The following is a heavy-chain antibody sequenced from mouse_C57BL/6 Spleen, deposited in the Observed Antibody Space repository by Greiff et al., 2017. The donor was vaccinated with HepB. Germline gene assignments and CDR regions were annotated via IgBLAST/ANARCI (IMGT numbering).Heavy chain of an antibody. V-gene: IGHV5-9-1*02. CDR1: GFTFSSYA. CDR2: ISSGGDYI. CDR3: TRDGYGSSFDY. D-gene: IGHD1-1*01. J-gene: IGHJ2*01. Sequence: EVKVVESGEGLVKPGGSLKLSCAASGFTFSSYAMSWVRQTPEKRLEWVAYISSGGDYIYYADTVKGRFTISRDNARNTLYLQMSSLKSEDTAMYYCTRDGYGSSFDYWGQGTTLTVSS.